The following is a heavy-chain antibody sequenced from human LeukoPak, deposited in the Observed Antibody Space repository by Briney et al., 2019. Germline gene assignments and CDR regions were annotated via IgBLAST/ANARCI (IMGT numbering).Heavy chain of an antibody. Sequence: PGGSLRLSCAASGFIYSSYSMNWVRQAPGKGLEFISYISSTGNTIYYADSVKGRFTISRDNAKNSLYLQMNSLRAEDTALYYCANPGGYTYGSGTALDIWGQGTMVTVSS. CDR3: ANPGGYTYGSGTALDI. J-gene: IGHJ3*02. CDR2: ISSTGNTI. D-gene: IGHD5-18*01. CDR1: GFIYSSYS. V-gene: IGHV3-48*01.